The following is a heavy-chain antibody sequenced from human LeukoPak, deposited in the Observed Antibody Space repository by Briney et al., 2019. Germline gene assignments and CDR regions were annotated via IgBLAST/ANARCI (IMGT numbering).Heavy chain of an antibody. D-gene: IGHD2-15*01. V-gene: IGHV4-59*01. CDR2: IYYSGST. CDR3: ARYGTPYYGMDV. J-gene: IGHJ6*02. CDR1: GGSISSYY. Sequence: PPETLSLTCTVSGGSISSYYWSWIRQPPGKRLEWIGYIYYSGSTNYNPSLKSRVTISVDTSKNQFSLKLSSVTAADTAVYYCARYGTPYYGMDVWGQGTTVTVSS.